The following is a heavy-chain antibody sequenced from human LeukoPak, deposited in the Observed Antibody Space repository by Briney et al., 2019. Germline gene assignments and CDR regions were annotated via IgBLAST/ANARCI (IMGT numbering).Heavy chain of an antibody. CDR2: IYPGDSDT. CDR1: GYSFTSYW. Sequence: GESLKISCKGSGYSFTSYWIGWVRQMPGKGLEWMGIIYPGDSDTRYSPSFQGQVTISADKSISTAYLQWGSLKASDTAMYYCARHLEGGRGYSFSNWFDPWGQGTLVTVSS. V-gene: IGHV5-51*01. D-gene: IGHD5-18*01. CDR3: ARHLEGGRGYSFSNWFDP. J-gene: IGHJ5*02.